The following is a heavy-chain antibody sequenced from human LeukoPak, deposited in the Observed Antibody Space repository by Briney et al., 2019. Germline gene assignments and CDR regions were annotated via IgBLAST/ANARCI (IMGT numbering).Heavy chain of an antibody. Sequence: PGASVKVSCKASGYTFTSYYMHWVRQAPGQGLEWMGWMNPNSGNTGYAQKFQGRVTMTRNTSISTAYMELSSLRSEDTAVYYCARGLAAAGTWAYYYYYMDVWGKGTTVTISS. CDR2: MNPNSGNT. D-gene: IGHD6-13*01. V-gene: IGHV1-8*02. J-gene: IGHJ6*03. CDR3: ARGLAAAGTWAYYYYYMDV. CDR1: GYTFTSYY.